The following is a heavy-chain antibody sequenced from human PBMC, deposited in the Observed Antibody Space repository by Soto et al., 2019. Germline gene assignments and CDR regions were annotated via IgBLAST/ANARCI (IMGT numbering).Heavy chain of an antibody. D-gene: IGHD1-26*01. V-gene: IGHV1-69*12. Sequence: QVQLVQSGAEVKKPGSSVKVSCKASGGTFSSYAISWVRQAPGQGLEWMGGIIPIFGTANYAQKFQGRVTITADESTSTAYMELSSLRSEDTAVYYCARDRREGLGGYYYYYGMDVWGQGTTVTVSS. CDR1: GGTFSSYA. J-gene: IGHJ6*02. CDR3: ARDRREGLGGYYYYYGMDV. CDR2: IIPIFGTA.